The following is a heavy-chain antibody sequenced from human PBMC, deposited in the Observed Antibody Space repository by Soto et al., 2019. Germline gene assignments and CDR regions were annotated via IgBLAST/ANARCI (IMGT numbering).Heavy chain of an antibody. V-gene: IGHV3-23*01. J-gene: IGHJ3*02. CDR2: ISGSGSST. Sequence: PRGALRLSCADSGFTFIRYAMSWVRQPPGKGLEWVSAISGSGSSTYYADSVKGRFTISRDNSKNTLYLQMNSLRAEDTAVYYCAKDWGYYYGSGSYPGDAFDIWGQGTMVTVSS. D-gene: IGHD3-10*01. CDR3: AKDWGYYYGSGSYPGDAFDI. CDR1: GFTFIRYA.